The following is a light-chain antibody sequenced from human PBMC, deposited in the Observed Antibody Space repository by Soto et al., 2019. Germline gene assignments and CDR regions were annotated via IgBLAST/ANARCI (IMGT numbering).Light chain of an antibody. V-gene: IGLV2-14*01. CDR1: SSDVGGYNY. J-gene: IGLJ1*01. Sequence: QSXLTQPAXXXXXXGXSXTXXXTGTSSDVGGYNYVSWYQQHPGKAPKFMIYDVSNRPSGVSNRFSGSKSGNTASLTISGLQAEDEADYYCSSYTSSSTLYVFGTGTKVTVL. CDR2: DVS. CDR3: SSYTSSSTLYV.